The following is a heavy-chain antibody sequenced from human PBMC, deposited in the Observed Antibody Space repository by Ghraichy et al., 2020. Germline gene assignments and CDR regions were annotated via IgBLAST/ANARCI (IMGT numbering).Heavy chain of an antibody. D-gene: IGHD3-10*01. CDR3: ARRTGGYYFDY. Sequence: SETLSLTCTVSGGSISSSSYYWGWIRQPPGKGLEWIAIIYYSGTTYYNPSLKSRVIISVDTSKSQFSLRLSSVTAADTAVYYCARRTGGYYFDYWGQGTLVTVSS. V-gene: IGHV4-39*01. CDR1: GGSISSSSYY. J-gene: IGHJ4*02. CDR2: IYYSGTT.